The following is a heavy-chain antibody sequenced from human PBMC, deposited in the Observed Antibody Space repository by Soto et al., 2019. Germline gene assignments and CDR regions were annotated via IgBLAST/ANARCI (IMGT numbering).Heavy chain of an antibody. J-gene: IGHJ4*02. D-gene: IGHD3-9*01. Sequence: EVQLVESGGGLVQPGGSLKLSCAASGFTFSGSAMHWVRQASGKGLEWVGRIRSKANSYATTYVASVKGRFTISRDGSKNTAYLQMNSLETEDTAVYYCTTTGYDLLTGYRSFDYWGQGTLVTVSS. V-gene: IGHV3-73*02. CDR1: GFTFSGSA. CDR3: TTTGYDLLTGYRSFDY. CDR2: IRSKANSYAT.